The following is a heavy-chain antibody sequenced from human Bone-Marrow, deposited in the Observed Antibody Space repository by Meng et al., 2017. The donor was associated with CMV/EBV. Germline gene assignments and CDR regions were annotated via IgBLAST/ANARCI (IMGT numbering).Heavy chain of an antibody. D-gene: IGHD2-2*01. CDR1: GYTFTGYY. CDR3: ARDRGGNTSPYGMDV. Sequence: ASVKVSCKASGYTFTGYYMHWVRQAPGQGLEWMGWINPNSGGTNYAQKFQGRVTMTRDTSISTAYMDLSSLRSEDTAVYYCARDRGGNTSPYGMDVWGQGTTVTVSS. V-gene: IGHV1-2*02. CDR2: INPNSGGT. J-gene: IGHJ6*02.